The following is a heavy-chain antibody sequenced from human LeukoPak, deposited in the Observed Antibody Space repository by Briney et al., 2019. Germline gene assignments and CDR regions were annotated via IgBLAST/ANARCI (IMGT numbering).Heavy chain of an antibody. V-gene: IGHV1-18*01. D-gene: IGHD3-22*01. CDR1: GYTFTSYG. CDR2: ISAYNGNT. CDR3: VNKRAYYDSSGYHGY. J-gene: IGHJ4*02. Sequence: ASVKVSCKASGYTFTSYGISWVRQAPGQGLEWMGWISAYNGNTNYAQKLQGRVTMTTDTSTSTAYMDLRSLRSDDPAVYYFVNKRAYYDSSGYHGYWGKEPLVTAS.